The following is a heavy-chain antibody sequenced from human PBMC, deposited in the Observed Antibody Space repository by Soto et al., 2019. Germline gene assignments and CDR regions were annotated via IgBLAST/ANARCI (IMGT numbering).Heavy chain of an antibody. CDR3: ARGYSSSWYSPGSSGWGALFDD. J-gene: IGHJ4*02. V-gene: IGHV4-31*03. CDR1: GGSISSGGHY. CDR2: IYYSGST. Sequence: QVQLQESGPGLVKPSQTLSLTCTVSGGSISSGGHYWSWIRQHPGKGLEWIGYIYYSGSTYYNPSLRSRVTISVDTSKNQFSRKLRSVTAADTAVYYCARGYSSSWYSPGSSGWGALFDDWGQGTLVTVSS. D-gene: IGHD6-13*01.